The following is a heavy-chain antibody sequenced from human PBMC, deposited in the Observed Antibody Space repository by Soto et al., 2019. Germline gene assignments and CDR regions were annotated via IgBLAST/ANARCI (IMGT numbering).Heavy chain of an antibody. J-gene: IGHJ5*02. D-gene: IGHD3-10*01. Sequence: QVQLVQSGAEVKKPGASVKVSCKASGYPFTSYAMHWVRQAPGQRLEWMGWINAGNGNTKYSQKFQGRVTITRDTSASTAYMELSSLRSEDTAVYYCARDKGYYYGSGSYYVYNWFDPWGQGTLVTVSS. V-gene: IGHV1-3*01. CDR3: ARDKGYYYGSGSYYVYNWFDP. CDR1: GYPFTSYA. CDR2: INAGNGNT.